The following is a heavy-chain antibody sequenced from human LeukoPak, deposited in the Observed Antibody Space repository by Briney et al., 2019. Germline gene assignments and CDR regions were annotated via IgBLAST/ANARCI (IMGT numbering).Heavy chain of an antibody. CDR3: AKDISFRYYYDSSGYPLDY. Sequence: PGGSLRLSCVASGFTFSTYAMHWVRQAPGKGLEWVAVISYDGSNKYYADSVKGRFTISRDNSKNTLYLQMNSLRAEDTAVYYCAKDISFRYYYDSSGYPLDYWGQGTLVTVSS. D-gene: IGHD3-22*01. CDR2: ISYDGSNK. CDR1: GFTFSTYA. V-gene: IGHV3-30*18. J-gene: IGHJ4*02.